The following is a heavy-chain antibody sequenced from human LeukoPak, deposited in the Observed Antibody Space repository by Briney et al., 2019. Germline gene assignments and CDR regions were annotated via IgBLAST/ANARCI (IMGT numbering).Heavy chain of an antibody. CDR2: IYNSGST. D-gene: IGHD2-2*02. Sequence: SSETLSLTCTVSGGSISSGGYYWGWIRQHPGKGLEWIVYIYNSGSTYYNSSLKSRVTISLDMSKNQSSLKLSSVTAADTAVYYCARGFVPAAISTPFDYWGQGTLVTVSS. CDR1: GGSISSGGYY. J-gene: IGHJ4*02. CDR3: ARGFVPAAISTPFDY. V-gene: IGHV4-31*03.